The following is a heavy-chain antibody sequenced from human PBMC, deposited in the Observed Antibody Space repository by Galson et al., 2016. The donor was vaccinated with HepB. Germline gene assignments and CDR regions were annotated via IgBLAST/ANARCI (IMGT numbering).Heavy chain of an antibody. Sequence: SETLSLTCTVSGSSISSGGYYWGWIRQPPGRGLEWIVSIHYNGKTYYSPSLKSRVSISIDTSQNQFSLTLNFVTAADTAVYYCATQVTYCGGDCYPSHADYWGKGSLVTVSS. D-gene: IGHD2-21*02. CDR2: IHYNGKT. CDR3: ATQVTYCGGDCYPSHADY. J-gene: IGHJ4*02. V-gene: IGHV4-39*01. CDR1: GSSISSGGYY.